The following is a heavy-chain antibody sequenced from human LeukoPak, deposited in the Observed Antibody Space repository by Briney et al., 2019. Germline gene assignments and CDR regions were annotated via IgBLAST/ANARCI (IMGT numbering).Heavy chain of an antibody. CDR2: VYYSGST. CDR3: ARIYYDFWSGLGMDV. V-gene: IGHV4-39*07. D-gene: IGHD3-3*01. J-gene: IGHJ6*02. Sequence: SETLSLTCTVSGGSISSSGYYWGWIRQPPGKGLEWIGSVYYSGSTYYNPSLKSRVTISVDTSKNQFSLKLSSVTAADTAVYYCARIYYDFWSGLGMDVWGQGTTVTVSS. CDR1: GGSISSSGYY.